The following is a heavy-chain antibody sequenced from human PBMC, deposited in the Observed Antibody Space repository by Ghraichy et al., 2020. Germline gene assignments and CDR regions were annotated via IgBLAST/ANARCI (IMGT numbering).Heavy chain of an antibody. Sequence: GGSLRLSCAASGFTVSSNYMSWVRQAPGKGLEWVSVIYVGGSTYYADSVKGRFTISRDNSKNTLWLQMNSLRAEDTAVYYCARVIRYTWCMDVWGQGTTVTVSS. J-gene: IGHJ6*02. CDR3: ARVIRYTWCMDV. D-gene: IGHD1-1*01. CDR2: IYVGGST. V-gene: IGHV3-53*01. CDR1: GFTVSSNY.